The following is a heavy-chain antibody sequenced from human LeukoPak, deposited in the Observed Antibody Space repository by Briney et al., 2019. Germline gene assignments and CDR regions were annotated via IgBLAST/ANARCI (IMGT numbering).Heavy chain of an antibody. CDR3: AKGSSSWYGDAFDI. Sequence: GGSLRLSCAASGLTFSSYAMSWVRQAPGKGLEWASGISGSDNSPYYADSVKGRFTISRDNSKNTLYLQMNSLRVEDTAVYYYAKGSSSWYGDAFDIWGQGTMVTVSS. V-gene: IGHV3-23*01. CDR1: GLTFSSYA. J-gene: IGHJ3*02. CDR2: ISGSDNSP. D-gene: IGHD6-13*01.